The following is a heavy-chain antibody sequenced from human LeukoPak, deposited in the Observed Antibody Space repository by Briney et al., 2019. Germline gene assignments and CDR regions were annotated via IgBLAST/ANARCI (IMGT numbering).Heavy chain of an antibody. J-gene: IGHJ4*02. CDR1: GFIYTNYW. V-gene: IGHV3-7*01. Sequence: PGGSLRLSCAASGFIYTNYWMTWVRQAPGKGLEWVANIKYDENERYYVESVRGRFTVSRDNAQSSVSLQMNSLRAEDTAVYYCARDVYYDFWSGVDYWGQGTLVTVSS. D-gene: IGHD3-3*01. CDR3: ARDVYYDFWSGVDY. CDR2: IKYDENER.